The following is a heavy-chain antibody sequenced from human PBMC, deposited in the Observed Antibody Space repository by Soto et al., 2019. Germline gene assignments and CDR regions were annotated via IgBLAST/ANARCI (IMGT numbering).Heavy chain of an antibody. CDR1: GYSFTSYW. D-gene: IGHD3-9*01. Sequence: GESLKISCKGSGYSFTSYWIGWVRQMPGKGLEWMGIIYPGDSDTRYSPSFQGQVTISASTAYMELSGLRSDDTGVYYCARAAYRSLWFLSHWAQGTLVTVSS. J-gene: IGHJ4*02. V-gene: IGHV5-51*01. CDR2: IYPGDSDT. CDR3: ARAAYRSLWFLSH.